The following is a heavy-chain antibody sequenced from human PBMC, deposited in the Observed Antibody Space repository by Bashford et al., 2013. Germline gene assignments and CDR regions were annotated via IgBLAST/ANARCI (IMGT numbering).Heavy chain of an antibody. V-gene: IGHV3-23*01. Sequence: VRQAPGKGLDWVSLITADGANEHYADSVRGRFTISRDNSRNTLHLQMNNLRTEDTATYYCAKDTLRWTQLWHFDHWGQGTPVTVSS. CDR3: AKDTLRWTQLWHFDH. D-gene: IGHD5-18*01. J-gene: IGHJ4*02. CDR2: ITADGANE.